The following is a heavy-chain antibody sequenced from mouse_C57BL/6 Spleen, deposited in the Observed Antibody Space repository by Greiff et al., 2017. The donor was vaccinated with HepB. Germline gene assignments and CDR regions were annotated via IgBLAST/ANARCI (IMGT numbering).Heavy chain of an antibody. V-gene: IGHV14-4*01. CDR3: TEDYGFAY. CDR1: GFNIKDDY. Sequence: VQLQQSGAELVRPGASVKLSCTASGFNIKDDYMHWVKQRPEQGLEWIGWIDPENGDTEYASKFQGKATITADTSSNKAYLQLSSLTSEDTAVYYCTEDYGFAYWGQGTLVTVSA. D-gene: IGHD1-1*01. CDR2: IDPENGDT. J-gene: IGHJ3*01.